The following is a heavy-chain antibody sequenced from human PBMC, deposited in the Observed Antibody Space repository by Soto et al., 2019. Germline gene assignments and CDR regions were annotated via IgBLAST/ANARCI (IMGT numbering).Heavy chain of an antibody. D-gene: IGHD3-22*01. J-gene: IGHJ4*02. CDR2: IYYSGST. CDR1: GGSISSYY. Sequence: SETLSLTCTVSGGSISSYYWSWIRQPPGKGLEWIGYIYYSGSTNYNPSLKSRVTISVDTSRNQFSLNLSSVTAADTAVYYCARRFNNYDSSGYSYWGQGTLVTVSS. CDR3: ARRFNNYDSSGYSY. V-gene: IGHV4-59*08.